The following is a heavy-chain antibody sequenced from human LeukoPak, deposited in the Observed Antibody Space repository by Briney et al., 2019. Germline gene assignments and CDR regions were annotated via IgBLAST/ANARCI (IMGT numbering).Heavy chain of an antibody. D-gene: IGHD3-10*01. CDR2: MNPNSGGT. V-gene: IGHV1-2*02. CDR3: ARDYASGCYYDY. Sequence: ASVKVSCKASGYTFTGDYLHWVRQAPGQGLEWMGWMNPNSGGTNYAQKFQGRVTMTRDTSISTAYMELSRLRSDDTAAYYCARDYASGCYYDYWGQGSLVTVSS. CDR1: GYTFTGDY. J-gene: IGHJ4*02.